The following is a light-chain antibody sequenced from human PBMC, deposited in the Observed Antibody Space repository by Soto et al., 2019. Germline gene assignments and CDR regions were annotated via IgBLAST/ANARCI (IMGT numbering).Light chain of an antibody. Sequence: EIVLTQSPGTLSLSPGERATLSCRASQSVSSNYLAWYQQKPGQPPRLLIYVASSRATGTPDRFSGSGSGTDFTLTISRLEPEDFAVYYCQQYGSSPLTFGGGTKVEIK. J-gene: IGKJ4*01. CDR1: QSVSSNY. CDR3: QQYGSSPLT. CDR2: VAS. V-gene: IGKV3-20*01.